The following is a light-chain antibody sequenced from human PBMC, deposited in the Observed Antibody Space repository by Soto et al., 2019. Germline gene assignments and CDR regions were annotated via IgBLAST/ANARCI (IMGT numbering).Light chain of an antibody. J-gene: IGKJ1*01. V-gene: IGKV1-5*01. CDR1: QNIERW. Sequence: DIQMTQSPSTLSASVGDRVTITCRASQNIERWLAWYQQKPGKAPKLLLYDVSSLESGVPSRFSGSGSGTEFILTINGLQPDDFATYFCQQFKSGTWTFGQGTKGEVK. CDR3: QQFKSGTWT. CDR2: DVS.